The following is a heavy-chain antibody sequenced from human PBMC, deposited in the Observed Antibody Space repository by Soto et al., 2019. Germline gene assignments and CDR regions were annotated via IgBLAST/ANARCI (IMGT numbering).Heavy chain of an antibody. Sequence: PWGSLRLSCAACGFTFSSYAMGWVRQAPGKGLEWVSAISGSGGSTYYADSVKGRFTISRDNSKNTLYLQMNRLRAEDTAVYYCAKDRGSVSIYYPPNYSRGMHVWGQGPPV. D-gene: IGHD2-15*01. V-gene: IGHV3-23*01. CDR2: ISGSGGST. CDR3: AKDRGSVSIYYPPNYSRGMHV. CDR1: GFTFSSYA. J-gene: IGHJ6*02.